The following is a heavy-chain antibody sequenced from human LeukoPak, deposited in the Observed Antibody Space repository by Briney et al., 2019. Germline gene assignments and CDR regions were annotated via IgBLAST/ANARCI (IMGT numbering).Heavy chain of an antibody. V-gene: IGHV3-66*01. J-gene: IGHJ4*02. D-gene: IGHD3-10*01. CDR1: GFTVSSNY. Sequence: PGGSLRLSCAASGFTVSSNYINWVRQAPGKGLEWVSVIYRGGNTYYADSVKGRFTISRDNSRNTVYLQMNSLRGEDTAMYYCARSFPSFIGGFDYWGQGTLVTVSS. CDR2: IYRGGNT. CDR3: ARSFPSFIGGFDY.